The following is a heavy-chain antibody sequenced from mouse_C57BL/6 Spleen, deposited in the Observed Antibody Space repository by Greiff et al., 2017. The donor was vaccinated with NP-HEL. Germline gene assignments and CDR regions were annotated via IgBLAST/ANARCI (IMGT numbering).Heavy chain of an antibody. CDR1: GYSFNDYN. Sequence: VQLQQSGPELVKPGASVKLSCTASGYSFNDYNMNWVQQSNGKSLEWIGVINRNYGTNSSNQTFTGKATLTVSQSSSTAYLQLNSLTSEDSAVYYLARGGTRTLFAYWGQGTLVTVSA. CDR2: INRNYGTN. J-gene: IGHJ3*01. CDR3: ARGGTRTLFAY. D-gene: IGHD2-14*01. V-gene: IGHV1-39*01.